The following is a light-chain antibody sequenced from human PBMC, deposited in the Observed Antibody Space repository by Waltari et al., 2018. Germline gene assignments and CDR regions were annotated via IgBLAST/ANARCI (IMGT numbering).Light chain of an antibody. J-gene: IGKJ2*01. V-gene: IGKV1-39*01. CDR2: TTS. CDR3: QQSDGIPFT. Sequence: DIKMTQSPSSLSASVGDVVTITCRASQSVTRFLNWYQQKPGKAPRLLIFTTSNLQGGVPSMFSGSGSGTDFTLTINGLQPEDYATYYCQQSDGIPFTFGQGTKVDVK. CDR1: QSVTRF.